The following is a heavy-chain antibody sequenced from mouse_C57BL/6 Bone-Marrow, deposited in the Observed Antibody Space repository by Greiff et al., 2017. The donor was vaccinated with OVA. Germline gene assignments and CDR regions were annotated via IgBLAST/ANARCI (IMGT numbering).Heavy chain of an antibody. CDR1: GYTFTSYW. CDR2: IDPSDSYT. D-gene: IGHD2-13*01. J-gene: IGHJ3*01. Sequence: QVQLQQPGAELVRPGTSVTLSCKASGYTFTSYWMHWVKQRPGQGLEWIGVIDPSDSYTHYHQKFKGKATLTVDTSSSTAYMQLSSLTSEDSAVYYCAGDGFAYWGQGTLVTVSA. V-gene: IGHV1-59*01. CDR3: AGDGFAY.